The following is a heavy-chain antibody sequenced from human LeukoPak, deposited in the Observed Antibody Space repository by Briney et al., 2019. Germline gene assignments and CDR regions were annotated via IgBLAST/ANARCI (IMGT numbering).Heavy chain of an antibody. V-gene: IGHV4-59*01. D-gene: IGHD2-2*01. CDR2: TFYIGST. CDR3: ARVGERVYCSSTSCSSHNWFDP. Sequence: SETLSLTCPVSGGSISSYYWSWIRQPPGKGLGWIGYTFYIGSTNYHPSLRGRVTISVDTSKNQFSLKLSSVTAADTAVYYCARVGERVYCSSTSCSSHNWFDPWGQGTLVTVSS. CDR1: GGSISSYY. J-gene: IGHJ5*02.